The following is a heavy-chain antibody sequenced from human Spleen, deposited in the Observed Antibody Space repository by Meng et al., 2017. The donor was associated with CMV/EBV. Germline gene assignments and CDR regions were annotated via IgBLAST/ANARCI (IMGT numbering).Heavy chain of an antibody. V-gene: IGHV1-2*02. CDR1: GYMFTGFF. CDR2: LNPNSGST. D-gene: IGHD3-3*02. Sequence: CKASGYMFTGFFLHWVRQVPGKGLEWMGWLNPNSGSTTYAQKFQDRVTMTRDKSISTAYMELSRLTSDDTAFYYCAREFSKTWPFDYWGQGALVTVSS. J-gene: IGHJ4*02. CDR3: AREFSKTWPFDY.